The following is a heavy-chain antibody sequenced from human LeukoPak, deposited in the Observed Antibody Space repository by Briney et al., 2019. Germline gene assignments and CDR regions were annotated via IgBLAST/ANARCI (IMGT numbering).Heavy chain of an antibody. CDR2: ISGSGGST. J-gene: IGHJ4*02. CDR1: GFTFSSYA. Sequence: GGSLRLSCAASGFTFSSYAMSWVRQAPGKGLEWVSAISGSGGSTYYADSVKGRFTISGDNSKNTLYLQMNSLRAEDTAVYYCAKVGQQLVRELDYWGQGTLVTVSS. V-gene: IGHV3-23*01. CDR3: AKVGQQLVRELDY. D-gene: IGHD6-13*01.